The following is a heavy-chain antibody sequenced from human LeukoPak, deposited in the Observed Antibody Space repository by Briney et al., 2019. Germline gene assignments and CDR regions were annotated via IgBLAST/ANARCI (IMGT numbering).Heavy chain of an antibody. CDR3: ARGAPDIVATGASWFDP. Sequence: GASVKVSCKASGYTFTSYDINWVRQAIGQGLEWMGWMNTNSGNTGYAQKFQGRVTITRNTSISTAYMELSSLRSEDTAVYYCARGAPDIVATGASWFDPWGQGTLVTVSS. V-gene: IGHV1-8*03. J-gene: IGHJ5*02. CDR1: GYTFTSYD. D-gene: IGHD5-12*01. CDR2: MNTNSGNT.